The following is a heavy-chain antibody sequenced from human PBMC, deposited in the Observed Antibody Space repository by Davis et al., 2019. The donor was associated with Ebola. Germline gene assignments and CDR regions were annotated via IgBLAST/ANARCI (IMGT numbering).Heavy chain of an antibody. D-gene: IGHD1/OR15-1a*01. CDR1: GGSISSSSSY. J-gene: IGHJ4*02. CDR3: ARLGGNIYDF. CDR2: IYYTGST. V-gene: IGHV4-39*01. Sequence: GSLRLSCTVSGGSISSSSSYWGWIRQPPGEGLEWIGTIYYTGSTYYNPSLKSRTTISVDTSRNQFSLSLYSVTATDTAVYYCARLGGNIYDFWGQGTLVTVSS.